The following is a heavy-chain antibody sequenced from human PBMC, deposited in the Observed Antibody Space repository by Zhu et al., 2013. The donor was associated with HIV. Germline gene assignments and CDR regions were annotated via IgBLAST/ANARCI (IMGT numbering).Heavy chain of an antibody. Sequence: QVQLQESGPGLVKPSETLSLTCTVSGGSINIGLYSWTWIRQPPGKGLEWIGYISKSGSTDYNPSLKSRVTISVATSKNQFSLRLTSVTAADTAVYYCARDSLVRTVTTRRDYYGMDVWGQGTTITVSS. CDR1: GGSINIGLYS. CDR2: ISKSGST. V-gene: IGHV4-30-4*01. J-gene: IGHJ6*02. CDR3: ARDSLVRTVTTRRDYYGMDV. D-gene: IGHD4-17*01.